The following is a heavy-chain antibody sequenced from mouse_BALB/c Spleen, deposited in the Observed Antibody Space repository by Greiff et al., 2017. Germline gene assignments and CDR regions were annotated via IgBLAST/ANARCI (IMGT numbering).Heavy chain of an antibody. Sequence: VQLQQPGAELVRPGASVKLSCKASGYTFTSYWINWVKQRPGQGLEWIGNIYPSDSYTNYNQKFKDKATLTVDKSSSTAYMQLSSPTSEDSAVYYCTRSSGNPFAYWGQGTLVTVSA. D-gene: IGHD1-3*01. CDR3: TRSSGNPFAY. CDR1: GYTFTSYW. V-gene: IGHV1-69*02. CDR2: IYPSDSYT. J-gene: IGHJ3*01.